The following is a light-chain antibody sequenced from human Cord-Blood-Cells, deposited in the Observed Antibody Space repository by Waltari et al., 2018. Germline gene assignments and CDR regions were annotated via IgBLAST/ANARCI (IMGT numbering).Light chain of an antibody. J-gene: IGKJ5*01. CDR3: QQYNSYSIT. Sequence: DIQMTQSPSTLSASVGDRVTITCRASQSISSWLAWYQQKPGKAPKRLIYKASSLESGVPSRFSGSGSGTEFTLTISSLQPDAFATYYCQQYNSYSITFGQGTRLEIK. CDR2: KAS. CDR1: QSISSW. V-gene: IGKV1-5*03.